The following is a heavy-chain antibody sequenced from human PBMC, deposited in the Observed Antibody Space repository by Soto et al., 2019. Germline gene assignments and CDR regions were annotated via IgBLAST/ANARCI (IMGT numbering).Heavy chain of an antibody. Sequence: GVLRLSCSVSGLSFSGYAMSWVRQAPGKGLEWVSTISGSGGSTFYADSVKGRFTISRDNSKSTLYVQMNSLRAEDTAVYYCVSPLRDRSSAWGNYYYYAMDVWGHGTTVTVSS. CDR2: ISGSGGST. J-gene: IGHJ6*02. D-gene: IGHD2-2*01. CDR1: GLSFSGYA. CDR3: VSPLRDRSSAWGNYYYYAMDV. V-gene: IGHV3-23*01.